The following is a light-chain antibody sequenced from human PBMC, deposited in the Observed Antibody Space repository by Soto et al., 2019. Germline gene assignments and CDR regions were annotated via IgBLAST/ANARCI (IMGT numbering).Light chain of an antibody. V-gene: IGLV1-47*01. CDR1: TSNIGRNY. CDR2: GNS. J-gene: IGLJ1*01. CDR3: AVWDHILSGYV. Sequence: QSVLTQSPAASGTPGHRVIISCSGSTSNIGRNYVCWYQQFPGTAPKLLIYGNSQRPSGVPDRFSGSKSDTTASLAISGLRSEDEAEYFCAVWDHILSGYVFGSGTKVTVL.